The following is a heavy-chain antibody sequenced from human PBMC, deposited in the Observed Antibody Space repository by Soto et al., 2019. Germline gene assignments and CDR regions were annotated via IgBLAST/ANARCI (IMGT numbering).Heavy chain of an antibody. V-gene: IGHV4-31*09. D-gene: IGHD2-21*01. CDR1: GGSISSGGYY. CDR3: AGNLGGEIDY. CDR2: IYYSGST. J-gene: IGHJ4*02. Sequence: SETLSLTCTVSGGSISSGGYYWSWIRQHPGKGLEWIGYIYYSGSTYYNPSLKSRVTISVDKSKNQFSLKLSSVTAADTAVYYCAGNLGGEIDYWGQGTLVTVSS.